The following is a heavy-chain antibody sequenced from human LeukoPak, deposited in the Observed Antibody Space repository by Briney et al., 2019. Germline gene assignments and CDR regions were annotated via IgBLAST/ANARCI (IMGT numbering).Heavy chain of an antibody. CDR3: ARGTNSTFDV. CDR2: AYSRSRGGR. J-gene: IGHJ3*01. V-gene: IGHV6-1*01. Sequence: SQTLSLTCALSGDSVSSNSFAWNWIRQSPSRGLEWLGRAYSRSRGGRDYAISVRSRINIDTDTSRNRFSLQLSSVTPEDTAVYYCARGTNSTFDVWGQGTMVTVSS. CDR1: GDSVSSNSFA. D-gene: IGHD1-7*01.